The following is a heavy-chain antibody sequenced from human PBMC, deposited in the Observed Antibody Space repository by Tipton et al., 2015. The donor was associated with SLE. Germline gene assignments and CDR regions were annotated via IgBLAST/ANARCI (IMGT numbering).Heavy chain of an antibody. V-gene: IGHV4-59*01. CDR3: ARDSAAAGYGMDV. CDR1: GGSISSYY. D-gene: IGHD6-13*01. CDR2: IYYSGST. Sequence: TLSLTCTVSGGSISSYYWIWIRQPPGKGLEWIGYIYYSGSTNYNPSLKSRVTISVDTSKNQFSLKLSSVTAADTAVYYCARDSAAAGYGMDVWGQGTTVTVSS. J-gene: IGHJ6*02.